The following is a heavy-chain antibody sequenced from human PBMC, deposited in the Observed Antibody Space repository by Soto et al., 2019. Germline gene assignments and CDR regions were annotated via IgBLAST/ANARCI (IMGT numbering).Heavy chain of an antibody. CDR2: ISSSGSTI. Sequence: PGGSLRLSCAASGFTFSDYYMSWIRQAPGKGLEWVSYISSSGSTIYYADSVKGRFTISRDNAKNSLYLQMNSLRAEDTAVYYCARAGRGARYDSSGYPLDYWGQGTLVTVSS. D-gene: IGHD3-22*01. J-gene: IGHJ4*02. CDR3: ARAGRGARYDSSGYPLDY. V-gene: IGHV3-11*01. CDR1: GFTFSDYY.